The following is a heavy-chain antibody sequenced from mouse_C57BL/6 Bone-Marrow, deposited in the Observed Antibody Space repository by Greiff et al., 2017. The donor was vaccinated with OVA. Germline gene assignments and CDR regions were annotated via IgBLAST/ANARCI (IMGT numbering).Heavy chain of an antibody. CDR3: ARSPLYGSSYDFDY. V-gene: IGHV5-17*01. CDR2: ISSGSSTI. D-gene: IGHD1-1*01. J-gene: IGHJ2*01. Sequence: DVKLVESGGGLVKPGGSLKLSCAASGFTFSDYGMHWVRQAPEKGLEWVAYISSGSSTIYYADTVKGRFTISRDNAKNTLFLQMTSLRSEDTAMYYCARSPLYGSSYDFDYWGQGTTLTVSS. CDR1: GFTFSDYG.